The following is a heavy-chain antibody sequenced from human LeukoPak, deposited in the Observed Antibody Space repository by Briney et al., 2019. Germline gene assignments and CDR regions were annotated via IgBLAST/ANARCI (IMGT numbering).Heavy chain of an antibody. CDR3: AGDYGDYDGYFDY. CDR1: GDTFTSYA. CDR2: INAGNGNT. J-gene: IGHJ4*02. V-gene: IGHV1-3*01. Sequence: ASVKVSCKASGDTFTSYAMHWVRQAPGQRLEWMGWINAGNGNTKYSQKFQGRVTITRDTSASTAYMELSSLRSEDTAVYYCAGDYGDYDGYFDYWGQGTLVTVSS. D-gene: IGHD4-17*01.